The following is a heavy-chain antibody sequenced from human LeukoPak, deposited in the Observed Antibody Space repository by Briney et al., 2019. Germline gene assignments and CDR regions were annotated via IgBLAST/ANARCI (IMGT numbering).Heavy chain of an antibody. J-gene: IGHJ6*02. CDR1: GFSFNKYG. CDR3: AKDVLVVGGEDYHYGMDV. Sequence: PGGSLRLSCAASGFSFNKYGMHWVRQAPGKGLEWVAFIRNAGSRKYYRESVKGRFTISRGNAKDTVYPQMNSLREDETAVYYCAKDVLVVGGEDYHYGMDVWGQGTTVIVSS. CDR2: IRNAGSRK. D-gene: IGHD1-26*01. V-gene: IGHV3-30*02.